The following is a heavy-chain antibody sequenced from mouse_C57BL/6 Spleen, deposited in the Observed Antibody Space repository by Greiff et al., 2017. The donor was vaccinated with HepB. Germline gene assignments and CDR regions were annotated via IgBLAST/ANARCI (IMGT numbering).Heavy chain of an antibody. J-gene: IGHJ2*01. D-gene: IGHD2-4*01. CDR3: TRIYYDYDYGAYFDY. Sequence: EVQRVESGEGLVKPGGSLKLTCAVSGFTFSSYAMSWVRQTPEKRLEWVAYISSGGDYIYYADTVKGRFTISRDNARNTLYLQMSSLKSDDTAMYYCTRIYYDYDYGAYFDYGGQGTTLTVSS. CDR1: GFTFSSYA. CDR2: ISSGGDYI. V-gene: IGHV5-9-1*02.